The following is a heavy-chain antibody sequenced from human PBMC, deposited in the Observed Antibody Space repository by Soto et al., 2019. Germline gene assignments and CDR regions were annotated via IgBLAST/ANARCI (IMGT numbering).Heavy chain of an antibody. D-gene: IGHD3-22*01. CDR1: GVTVRSNY. J-gene: IGHJ3*02. Sequence: GVLKPSCSACGVTVRSNYMIWVRQAPGKGLEWVSVIYSGGSTYYADSVKGRFTISRDNSKNTLYLQMNSLRAEDTAVYYCARGWADYYDSSGFDAFDIWGQGTMVTVSS. CDR2: IYSGGST. V-gene: IGHV3-53*01. CDR3: ARGWADYYDSSGFDAFDI.